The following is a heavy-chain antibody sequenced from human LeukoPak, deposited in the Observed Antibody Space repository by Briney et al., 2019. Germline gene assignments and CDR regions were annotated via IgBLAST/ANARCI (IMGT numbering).Heavy chain of an antibody. CDR1: GGSISSGGYY. V-gene: IGHV4-31*03. J-gene: IGHJ5*02. D-gene: IGHD2-21*01. Sequence: SETLSLTCTVSGGSISSGGYYWSWIRQHPGRGLGWLGYIYYSGTTYYNPSLKSRVSISVDTSKNQFSLKLSSVTAADTAVYYCAKRAVTTAGDLWFDPWGQGTLVTVSS. CDR2: IYYSGTT. CDR3: AKRAVTTAGDLWFDP.